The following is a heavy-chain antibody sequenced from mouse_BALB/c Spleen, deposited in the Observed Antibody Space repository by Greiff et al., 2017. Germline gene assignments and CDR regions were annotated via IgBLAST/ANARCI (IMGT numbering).Heavy chain of an antibody. J-gene: IGHJ4*01. Sequence: QVQLQQSGAELAKPGASVKMSCKASGYTFTSYWMHWVKQRPGQGLEWIGYINPSTGYTEYNQKFKDKATLTADKSSNTAYMQLSSLTSEDSAVYYGASQGSSGYGYYAMDYWGQGTSVTVSS. CDR3: ASQGSSGYGYYAMDY. CDR1: GYTFTSYW. D-gene: IGHD3-1*01. CDR2: INPSTGYT. V-gene: IGHV1-7*01.